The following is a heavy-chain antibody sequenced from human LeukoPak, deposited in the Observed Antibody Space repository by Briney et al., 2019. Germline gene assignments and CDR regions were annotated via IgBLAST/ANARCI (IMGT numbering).Heavy chain of an antibody. CDR3: AILERPGIVGADWIDY. CDR2: ISAYNGNT. J-gene: IGHJ4*02. D-gene: IGHD1-26*01. CDR1: GYTFTSYG. V-gene: IGHV1-18*01. Sequence: ASVNVSCKASGYTFTSYGISWVRQAPGQGLEWMGWISAYNGNTNYAQKLQGRVTMTTDTSTSTAYMELRSLRSDDTAVYYCAILERPGIVGADWIDYWGQGTLVTVSS.